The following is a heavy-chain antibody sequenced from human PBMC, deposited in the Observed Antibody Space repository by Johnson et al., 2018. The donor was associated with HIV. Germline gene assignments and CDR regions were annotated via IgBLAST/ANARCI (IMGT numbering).Heavy chain of an antibody. D-gene: IGHD2-8*01. Sequence: VQLVESGGGLVQPGGSLRLSCAAFGFTFSSYAMSWVRQAPGKGLEWVSGISWNSGSIGYADSVKGRFTISRAKAKNSLYLQRNSLRAEDTALYYWSKGVGSIGVAFEIWGQGTMVTVSS. J-gene: IGHJ3*02. CDR3: SKGVGSIGVAFEI. CDR1: GFTFSSYA. V-gene: IGHV3-9*01. CDR2: ISWNSGSI.